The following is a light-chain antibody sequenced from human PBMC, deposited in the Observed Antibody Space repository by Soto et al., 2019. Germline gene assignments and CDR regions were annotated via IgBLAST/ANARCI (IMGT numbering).Light chain of an antibody. CDR2: TNN. CDR1: NSNIGGNY. V-gene: IGLV1-47*02. Sequence: QSVLTQPPSASGTPGQRVTISCSGSNSNIGGNYVSWYEHLPVTAPKLLIYTNNRRPSGVPDRFSGSKSGSSASLAISGLRSEVEADYSCPAWDASLSGPRVFGGGTTLTVL. J-gene: IGLJ3*02. CDR3: PAWDASLSGPRV.